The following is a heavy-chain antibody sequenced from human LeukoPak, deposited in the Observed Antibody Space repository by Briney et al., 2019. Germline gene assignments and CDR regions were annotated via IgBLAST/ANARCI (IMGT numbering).Heavy chain of an antibody. CDR1: GFAFSRSW. Sequence: GGSLRLSCAASGFAFSRSWMTWIRQAPGKGLEFVANIKEDGGRENFASSVKGRFTISRDNAKDSLYLQMNNLRVEDTAVYYCARDGGYSAFDYWGQGALVTVSS. V-gene: IGHV3-7*01. CDR2: IKEDGGRE. CDR3: ARDGGYSAFDY. J-gene: IGHJ4*02. D-gene: IGHD1-26*01.